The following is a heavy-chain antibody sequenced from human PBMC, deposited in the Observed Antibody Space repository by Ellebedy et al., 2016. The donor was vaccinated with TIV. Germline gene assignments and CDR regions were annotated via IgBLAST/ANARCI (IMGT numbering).Heavy chain of an antibody. D-gene: IGHD2-2*02. V-gene: IGHV4-39*07. CDR1: GGSISSSSYY. Sequence: GSLRLXCTVSGGSISSSSYYWGWIRQPPGKGLEWIGSIYYSGSTYYNPSLKSRVTISVDTSKNQFSLKLSSVTAADTAVYYCAREPFCSSTSCYTPYYYYGMDVWGQGTTVTVSS. J-gene: IGHJ6*02. CDR2: IYYSGST. CDR3: AREPFCSSTSCYTPYYYYGMDV.